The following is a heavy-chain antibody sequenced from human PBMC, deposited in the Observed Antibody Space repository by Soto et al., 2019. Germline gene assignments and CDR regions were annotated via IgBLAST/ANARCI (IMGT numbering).Heavy chain of an antibody. Sequence: EVQLLESGGDLVQPGGSLRLSCAASGFTFSSYAMIWVRQAPGKGLEWVSAISGSGGSTYYADSLKGRFTISRDNSKKTLDLQMNGRRAEDTVVYYCAKGHSSGWLDHFDYWGQGTLVTVSS. J-gene: IGHJ4*02. D-gene: IGHD6-19*01. CDR3: AKGHSSGWLDHFDY. V-gene: IGHV3-23*01. CDR1: GFTFSSYA. CDR2: ISGSGGST.